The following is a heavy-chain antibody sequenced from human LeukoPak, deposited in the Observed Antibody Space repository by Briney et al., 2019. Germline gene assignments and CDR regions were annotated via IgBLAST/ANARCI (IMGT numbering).Heavy chain of an antibody. CDR2: INRDGSST. J-gene: IGHJ4*02. V-gene: IGHV3-74*01. D-gene: IGHD5-18*01. CDR1: GSIFSNYW. Sequence: GGSLRLSCAASGSIFSNYWMHWVRQAPGKGLVWVSRINRDGSSTSYADSVKGRFTISRDNAKNTLYLQMNSLRAEDTAVYYCARGGGYSYGPFDYWRQGTLVTVSS. CDR3: ARGGGYSYGPFDY.